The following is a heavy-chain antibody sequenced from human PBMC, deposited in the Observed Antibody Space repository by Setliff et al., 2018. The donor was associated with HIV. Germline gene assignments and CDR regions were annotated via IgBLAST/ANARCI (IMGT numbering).Heavy chain of an antibody. J-gene: IGHJ4*02. V-gene: IGHV1-46*01. CDR2: VNPSGGST. D-gene: IGHD3-16*01. CDR3: ARGRTAGYTYNYGY. Sequence: ASVKVSCKASGYTFTSHYMHWVRQAPGQGLEWLGMVNPSGGSTAYAQKFQGRVTMTRDTSTNTVYMDLSGLRSDDTAVYYCARGRTAGYTYNYGYWGQGTLVTVSS. CDR1: GYTFTSHY.